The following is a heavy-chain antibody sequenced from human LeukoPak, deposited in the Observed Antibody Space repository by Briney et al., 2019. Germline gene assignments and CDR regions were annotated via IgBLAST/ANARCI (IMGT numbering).Heavy chain of an antibody. D-gene: IGHD2-2*01. CDR1: GFTFSSYA. CDR2: ISGSGGST. CDR3: AKGSEVGPSKIVVVPAADY. J-gene: IGHJ4*02. Sequence: GSPRLSCAASGFTFSSYAMSWVRQAPGKGLEWVSAISGSGGSTYYADSVKGRFTISRDNSKNTLYLQMNSLRAEDTAVYYCAKGSEVGPSKIVVVPAADYWGQGTLVTVSS. V-gene: IGHV3-23*01.